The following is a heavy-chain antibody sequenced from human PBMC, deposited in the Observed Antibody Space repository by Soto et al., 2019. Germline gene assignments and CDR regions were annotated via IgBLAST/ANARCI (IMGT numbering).Heavy chain of an antibody. J-gene: IGHJ3*02. CDR2: ISSSGGST. V-gene: IGHV3-23*01. Sequence: GGSLRLSCAASGFTFSSYAMSWVRQAPGKGLEWVSAISSSGGSTYYADSVKGRFTISRDNSKNTLYLQMNSLRAEDTAVYYCAKDRVTDYYDSSGPTDAFDIWGQGTMGTVSS. CDR3: AKDRVTDYYDSSGPTDAFDI. CDR1: GFTFSSYA. D-gene: IGHD3-22*01.